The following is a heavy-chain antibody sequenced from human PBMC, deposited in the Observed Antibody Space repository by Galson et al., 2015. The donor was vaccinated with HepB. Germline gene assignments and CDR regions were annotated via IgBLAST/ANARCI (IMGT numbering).Heavy chain of an antibody. J-gene: IGHJ4*02. V-gene: IGHV3-15*01. Sequence: SLRLSCAASGFTFSNAWMSWVRQAPGKGLEWVGRIKSKTDGGTTDQAAPVKGRFTISRDDSKNTLYLQMNSLKTEDTAVYYCTTDLLPYYDYVWGSYRYLDYWGQGTLVTVSS. CDR2: IKSKTDGGTT. CDR3: TTDLLPYYDYVWGSYRYLDY. D-gene: IGHD3-16*02. CDR1: GFTFSNAW.